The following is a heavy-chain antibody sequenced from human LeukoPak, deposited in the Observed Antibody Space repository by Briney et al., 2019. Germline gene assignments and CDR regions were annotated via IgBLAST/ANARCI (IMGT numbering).Heavy chain of an antibody. D-gene: IGHD2-15*01. J-gene: IGHJ6*02. CDR2: IYYTGST. CDR1: GGSISSHY. V-gene: IGHV4-59*11. CDR3: ARENGGSGPDYYYGMDV. Sequence: SETLSLTCTVSGGSISSHYWTWIRQTPGKGLEWIGYIYYTGSTNYNPSLKSRLTISLDRSKNQFSLKLSSVTAADTAVYYCARENGGSGPDYYYGMDVWGQGTTLTVSS.